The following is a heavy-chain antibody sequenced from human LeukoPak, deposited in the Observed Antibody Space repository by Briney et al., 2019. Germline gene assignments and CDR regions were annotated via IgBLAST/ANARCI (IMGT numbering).Heavy chain of an antibody. CDR3: ARDGSTSPGYYYYGMDV. V-gene: IGHV1-69*04. Sequence: GSSVKVSCKASGGTFSSYAISWVRQAPGQGLEWMGRIIPILGIANYAQKFQGRVTITADKSTSTAYMELSSLRSEDTAVYYWARDGSTSPGYYYYGMDVWGQGTTVTVSS. CDR2: IIPILGIA. D-gene: IGHD2-2*01. CDR1: GGTFSSYA. J-gene: IGHJ6*02.